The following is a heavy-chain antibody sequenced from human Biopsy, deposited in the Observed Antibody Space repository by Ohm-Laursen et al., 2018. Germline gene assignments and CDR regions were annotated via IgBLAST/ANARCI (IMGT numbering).Heavy chain of an antibody. CDR1: GFSVNTRGMS. CDR3: ARIPIPIFSAALVYRHRRHLQGLDV. CDR2: IEWDDAK. D-gene: IGHD2-21*01. Sequence: TQTLTLTCTLSGFSVNTRGMSVTWIRQPPGKALEWLARIEWDDAKFYSASLKSRLTISKGTSGNHVVLTLSDVDPVDTGTYYCARIPIPIFSAALVYRHRRHLQGLDVWGQGTTVIVSS. V-gene: IGHV2-70*16. J-gene: IGHJ6*02.